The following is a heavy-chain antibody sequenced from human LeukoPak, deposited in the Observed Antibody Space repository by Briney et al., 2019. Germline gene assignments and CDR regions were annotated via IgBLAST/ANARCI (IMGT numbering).Heavy chain of an antibody. J-gene: IGHJ4*02. CDR2: IYNSGFT. Sequence: SETLSLTCDVSGDSISYHYRSWIRQSPGKGLEWIGFIYNSGFTNYNPSLKSRVIISQDTSKTHFTLRLTSVTAADTGVYFCAIGRQPLLDYWGQGTRVIVSS. V-gene: IGHV4-59*11. CDR1: GDSISYHY. D-gene: IGHD6-13*01. CDR3: AIGRQPLLDY.